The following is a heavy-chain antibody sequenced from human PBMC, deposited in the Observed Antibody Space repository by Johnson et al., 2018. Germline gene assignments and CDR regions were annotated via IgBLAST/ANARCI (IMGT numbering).Heavy chain of an antibody. Sequence: VQLQESGGGLVQPGGSLRLSCAASGFTFSSYAMSWVRQAPGKGLEWVASISGSGVSTYYADSVKGRFTISRDNTKNTLYLQMSSLRAEDTALYYCARDDYYASGSYSWGQGTLVTVSS. V-gene: IGHV3-23*01. CDR2: ISGSGVST. D-gene: IGHD3-10*01. CDR1: GFTFSSYA. J-gene: IGHJ5*02. CDR3: ARDDYYASGSYS.